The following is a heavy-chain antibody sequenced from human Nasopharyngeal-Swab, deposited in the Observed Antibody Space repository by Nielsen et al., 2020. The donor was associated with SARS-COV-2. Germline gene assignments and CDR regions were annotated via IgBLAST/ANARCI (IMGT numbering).Heavy chain of an antibody. CDR1: GLTFDGYT. CDR3: AKEYGSGSYRPFFDS. D-gene: IGHD3-10*01. Sequence: GGSLRLSCAASGLTFDGYTMHWVRHARGRGLEWVSLISWDGGSTYYRDSVKGRFTISRDNSKNSLYLQMNSLTTEDTAFYYCAKEYGSGSYRPFFDSWGRGTLVTVSS. J-gene: IGHJ4*02. CDR2: ISWDGGST. V-gene: IGHV3-43*01.